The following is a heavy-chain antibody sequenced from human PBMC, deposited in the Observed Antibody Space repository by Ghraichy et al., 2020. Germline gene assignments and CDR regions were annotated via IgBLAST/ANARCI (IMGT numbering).Heavy chain of an antibody. CDR2: ISSSSSTI. D-gene: IGHD6-6*01. V-gene: IGHV3-48*04. Sequence: WVSYISSSSSTIYYADSVKGRFTISRDNAKNSLYLQMNSLRAEDAAVYYCARSVAASGPYYFDYWG. J-gene: IGHJ4*01. CDR3: ARSVAASGPYYFDY.